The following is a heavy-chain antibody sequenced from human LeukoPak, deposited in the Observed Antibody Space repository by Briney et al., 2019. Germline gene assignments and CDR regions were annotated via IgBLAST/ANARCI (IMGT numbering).Heavy chain of an antibody. CDR2: IGGSGGST. D-gene: IGHD6-19*01. J-gene: IGHJ4*02. V-gene: IGHV3-23*01. Sequence: PGGSLRLSCAASGFTFTSYAMSWVRQAPGKGLEWVSAIGGSGGSTYYADSVKGRFTISRDNSKNTLYLQMNSLRAEDTAVYYCAKVGAVAAFHRDFDLWGQGTLVTVSS. CDR1: GFTFTSYA. CDR3: AKVGAVAAFHRDFDL.